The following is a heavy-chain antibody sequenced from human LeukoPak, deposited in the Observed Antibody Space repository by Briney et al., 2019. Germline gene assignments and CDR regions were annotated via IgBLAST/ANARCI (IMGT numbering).Heavy chain of an antibody. CDR2: INWNGGST. J-gene: IGHJ4*02. Sequence: GGSLRLSRAASGFTFDDYGMSWVRQAPGKGLEWFSGINWNGGSTGYADSVKGRFTISRDNAKNSLYLQMNSLRAEDTAVYYCAKVVKRITIFGVVRPYYFDYWGQGTLVTVSS. D-gene: IGHD3-3*01. V-gene: IGHV3-20*04. CDR1: GFTFDDYG. CDR3: AKVVKRITIFGVVRPYYFDY.